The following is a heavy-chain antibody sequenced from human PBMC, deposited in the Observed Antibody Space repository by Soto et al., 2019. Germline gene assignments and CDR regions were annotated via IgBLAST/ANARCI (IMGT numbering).Heavy chain of an antibody. J-gene: IGHJ4*02. CDR2: ISTAVGAT. CDR1: GFNFSNHA. V-gene: IGHV3-23*01. CDR3: AKDRTAAARNFDY. Sequence: PGGSLRLSCAVSGFNFSNHAMSWVRQAPGKGLEWVSAISTAVGATYYADSVKGRFTISRDDSNNTLYLQMNSLRAEDTAVYYCAKDRTAAARNFDYWGQGTPVTVSS. D-gene: IGHD6-13*01.